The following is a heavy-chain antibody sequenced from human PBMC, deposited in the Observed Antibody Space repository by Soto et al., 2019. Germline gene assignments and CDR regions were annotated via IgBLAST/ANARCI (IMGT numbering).Heavy chain of an antibody. CDR2: IRGKANSYAT. CDR1: GFTFSGSA. V-gene: IGHV3-73*01. Sequence: GGSLRLSCAASGFTFSGSAMHWVRQASGKGLEWVGRIRGKANSYATAYAASVKGRFTISRDDSKNTAYLQMNSLKTEDTAVYYCTRGPSYYYDSSGLVNFDYWGQGTLVTVS. D-gene: IGHD3-22*01. J-gene: IGHJ4*02. CDR3: TRGPSYYYDSSGLVNFDY.